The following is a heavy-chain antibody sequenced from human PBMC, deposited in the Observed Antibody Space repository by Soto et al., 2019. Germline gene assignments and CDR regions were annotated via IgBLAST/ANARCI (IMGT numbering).Heavy chain of an antibody. CDR2: ISSSGGST. V-gene: IGHV3-23*01. CDR1: GFTFSSYA. D-gene: IGHD6-19*01. CDR3: AKVGSSAWYHNSYFDS. Sequence: GGSLTLSCAASGFTFSSYAMTWVRQAPGKGLEWVSVISSSGGSTYSADSVKGRFTISRDNSKNTLYRQMNSLRAEDTAVYYCAKVGSSAWYHNSYFDSWGQGTLVTVSS. J-gene: IGHJ4*02.